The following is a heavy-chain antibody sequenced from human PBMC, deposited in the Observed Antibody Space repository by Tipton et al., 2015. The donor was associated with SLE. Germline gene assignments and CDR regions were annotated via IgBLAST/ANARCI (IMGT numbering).Heavy chain of an antibody. V-gene: IGHV4-59*08. Sequence: TLSLTCTVSGGSISSHYWSWIRQPPGKGLEWIGYIYYSGSTDYNPSLKSRVTISVDTSNNQFSLKLNSVTAADTAVYYCARGTVNLLGLEADWGQGTLVTVSS. CDR2: IYYSGST. CDR3: ARGTVNLLGLEAD. CDR1: GGSISSHY. D-gene: IGHD2-15*01. J-gene: IGHJ4*02.